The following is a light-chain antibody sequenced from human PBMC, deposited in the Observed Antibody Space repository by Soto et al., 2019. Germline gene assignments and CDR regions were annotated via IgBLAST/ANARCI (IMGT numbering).Light chain of an antibody. CDR3: LQHSIHPFT. CDR2: AAT. J-gene: IGKJ3*01. Sequence: DIQMTQSPSAMSASVGDRVTITCRASQGINNYIAWFQQKPGKVPKRLIYAATTLDGGVPSRFSGSGSGAEFTLTFSGLQPEDFATYDCLQHSIHPFTVGPGPKVDIK. CDR1: QGINNY. V-gene: IGKV1-17*03.